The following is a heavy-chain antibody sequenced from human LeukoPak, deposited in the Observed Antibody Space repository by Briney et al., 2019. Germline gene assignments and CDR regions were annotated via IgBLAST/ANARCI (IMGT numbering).Heavy chain of an antibody. J-gene: IGHJ5*02. CDR1: GGSFNGYY. CDR3: ARLPRFYGSGSYYNVRNGAFAP. D-gene: IGHD3-10*01. Sequence: SETLSLTCAVYGGSFNGYYWSWIRQPPGKGLEWIGEINHSGSTNYNPSLKSRVTISVDTSKNQFSLKLSSVTAADTAVYYCARLPRFYGSGSYYNVRNGAFAPWGQGTLVTVSS. V-gene: IGHV4-34*01. CDR2: INHSGST.